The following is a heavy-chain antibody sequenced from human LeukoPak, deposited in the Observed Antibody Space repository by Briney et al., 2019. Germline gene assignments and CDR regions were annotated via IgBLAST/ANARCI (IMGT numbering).Heavy chain of an antibody. D-gene: IGHD4-11*01. CDR1: DFSISSGYY. CDR2: IYHSGST. V-gene: IGHV4-38-2*01. CDR3: ARHYSNYVHFDY. Sequence: KPSETLSLTCAVSDFSISSGYYWGWIRQPPGKGLEWIGSIYHSGSTYYNPSLKSRVTTSVDTSKNQFSLKLSSVTAADTAVYYCARHYSNYVHFDYWGQGTLVTVSS. J-gene: IGHJ4*02.